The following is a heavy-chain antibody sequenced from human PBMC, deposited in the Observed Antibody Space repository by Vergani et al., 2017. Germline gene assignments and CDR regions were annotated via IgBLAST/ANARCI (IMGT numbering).Heavy chain of an antibody. J-gene: IGHJ4*02. CDR3: ARATCSGGSCYRGFEY. Sequence: QVQLVQSGAEVKKSGSSVKVFCKASGGTLSSYALNWVRQAPGQGLEWMGSIIPSPATTIYAQKFQGRVTITADESTSTAYMELSSLKSEDTAVFYCARATCSGGSCYRGFEYWGQGSLITVSS. D-gene: IGHD2-15*01. CDR1: GGTLSSYA. CDR2: IIPSPATT. V-gene: IGHV1-69*11.